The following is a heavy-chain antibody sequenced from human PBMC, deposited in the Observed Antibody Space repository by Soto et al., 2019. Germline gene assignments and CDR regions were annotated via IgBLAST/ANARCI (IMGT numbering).Heavy chain of an antibody. CDR3: ARAGGSSGVDY. J-gene: IGHJ4*02. CDR2: IYSGGTT. D-gene: IGHD6-19*01. V-gene: IGHV3-53*01. Sequence: EVQLVESGGGLIQPGGSLRLSCAASGFTVSNNYMSWVRQAPGKGLEWVSVIYSGGTTYYSDSVKGRFTISRDHPKNTLYLQMNSLRAEDTAVYYCARAGGSSGVDYWGQGTLVTVSS. CDR1: GFTVSNNY.